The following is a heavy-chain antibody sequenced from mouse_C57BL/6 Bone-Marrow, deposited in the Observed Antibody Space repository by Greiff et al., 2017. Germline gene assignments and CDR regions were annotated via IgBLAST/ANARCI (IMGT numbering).Heavy chain of an antibody. D-gene: IGHD4-1*01. CDR3: ARGNNWGFAY. V-gene: IGHV1-18*01. Sequence: DVKLQESGPELVKPGASVKIPCKASGYTFTDYNMDWVKQSHGKSLEWIGDINPNNGGTIYNQKFKGKATLTVDTSSSTAYMELRSLTSEDTAVYYCARGNNWGFAYWGQGTLVTVSA. J-gene: IGHJ3*01. CDR1: GYTFTDYN. CDR2: INPNNGGT.